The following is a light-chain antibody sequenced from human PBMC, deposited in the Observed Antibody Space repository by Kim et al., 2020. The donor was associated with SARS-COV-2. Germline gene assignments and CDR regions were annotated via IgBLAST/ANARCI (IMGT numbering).Light chain of an antibody. CDR1: QSVSSY. CDR2: GAS. V-gene: IGKV3-20*01. J-gene: IGKJ1*01. CDR3: QQYGSSPET. Sequence: LSPGESATLSCRASQSVSSYLAWYQQKPGQAPRLLIYGASSRATGIPDRFSGSGSGTDFTLTISRLEPEDFAVYYCQQYGSSPETFGQGTKVDIK.